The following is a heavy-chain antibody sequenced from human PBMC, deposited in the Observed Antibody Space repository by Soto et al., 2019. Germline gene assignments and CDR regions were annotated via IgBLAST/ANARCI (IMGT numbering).Heavy chain of an antibody. D-gene: IGHD6-13*01. CDR2: IYYSGST. J-gene: IGHJ4*02. V-gene: IGHV4-39*01. CDR1: GGSISNSSYY. CDR3: ESISSWSLIDY. Sequence: QLQLQESGPGLVKPSETLSLTCTVSGGSISNSSYYWGWLRPPPGKGLEWIGSIYYSGSTYYNPSLKSQVTLSIATSKSQFSLKLSFVSAADTGVYYCESISSWSLIDYWGQGTLVTVSS.